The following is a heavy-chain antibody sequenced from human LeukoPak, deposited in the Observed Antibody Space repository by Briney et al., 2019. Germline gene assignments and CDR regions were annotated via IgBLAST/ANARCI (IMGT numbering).Heavy chain of an antibody. CDR2: IDYSGST. Sequence: PSETLSLTCTVSGGAISIYYWNWIRQPPGKGLEWIGYIDYSGSTNYNPSLKSRVTISVDTSKNQFSLKLSSVTAADTAVYYCARTTVNIAAAGTNYNWFDPWGQGTLVTVSS. D-gene: IGHD6-13*01. CDR1: GGAISIYY. CDR3: ARTTVNIAAAGTNYNWFDP. J-gene: IGHJ5*02. V-gene: IGHV4-59*08.